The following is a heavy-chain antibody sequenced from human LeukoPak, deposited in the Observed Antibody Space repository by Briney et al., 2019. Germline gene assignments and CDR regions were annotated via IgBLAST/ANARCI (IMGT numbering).Heavy chain of an antibody. D-gene: IGHD3-9*01. Sequence: ASVNVSCTASGYTFTMYAISWVRQTPGQGLEWMGWISTYNGNTNYTQKLQGRVTMTTDTSTSSAYMELRSLRSDDTAVYYCSRCPYYDILTGYFDYWGQGTLVTVSS. CDR1: GYTFTMYA. CDR3: SRCPYYDILTGYFDY. V-gene: IGHV1-18*01. CDR2: ISTYNGNT. J-gene: IGHJ4*02.